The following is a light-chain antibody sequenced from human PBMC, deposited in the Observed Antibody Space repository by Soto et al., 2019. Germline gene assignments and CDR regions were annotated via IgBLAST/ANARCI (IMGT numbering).Light chain of an antibody. V-gene: IGKV3-11*01. Sequence: IFLTQSPDTLSLTPGERATLSCRASQTVTNYIAWYQQRPGQAPRLLIYDASNRATGIPARFSGSGSGTDFTLTISSLEPEDFAVYYCQQYGSSPRTFGQGTKVDI. CDR1: QTVTNY. CDR3: QQYGSSPRT. J-gene: IGKJ1*01. CDR2: DAS.